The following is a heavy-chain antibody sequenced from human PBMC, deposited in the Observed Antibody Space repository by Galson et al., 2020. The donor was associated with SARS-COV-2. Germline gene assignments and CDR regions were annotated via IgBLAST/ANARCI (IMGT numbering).Heavy chain of an antibody. J-gene: IGHJ6*02. D-gene: IGHD2-15*01. CDR3: ARVGGMATTPANYFYYGLDV. CDR2: ISAGSSYI. Sequence: GGSLRLTCAASGFPFSSYSMNWVRQAPGKGLEWVSSISAGSSYIYYADPVKGRFTISRDNAKNSLYLQMTSLSADDTAVYYCARVGGMATTPANYFYYGLDVWGQGTTVTVSS. V-gene: IGHV3-21*01. CDR1: GFPFSSYS.